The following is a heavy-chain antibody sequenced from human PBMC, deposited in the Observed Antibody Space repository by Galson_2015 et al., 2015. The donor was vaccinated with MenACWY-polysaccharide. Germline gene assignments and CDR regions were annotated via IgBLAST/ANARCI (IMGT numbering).Heavy chain of an antibody. CDR3: ARPGYCSSTICTGHMDV. Sequence: SETLSLTCAVYGESFSNYYWNWIRQAPGKRLEWIGEIDFRGRTRYNPSLKSRVTISVDTSKNQFSLHVRSVTAADTAVYFCARPGYCSSTICTGHMDVWGQGTTVTVSS. D-gene: IGHD2-2*01. J-gene: IGHJ6*02. V-gene: IGHV4-34*01. CDR2: IDFRGRT. CDR1: GESFSNYY.